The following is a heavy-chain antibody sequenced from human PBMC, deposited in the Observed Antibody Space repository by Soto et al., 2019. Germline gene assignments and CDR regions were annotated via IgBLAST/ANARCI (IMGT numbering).Heavy chain of an antibody. CDR3: ARGTATTDYYYYGMDV. CDR2: IYYSGST. V-gene: IGHV4-59*01. J-gene: IGHJ6*02. CDR1: GGSISSYY. Sequence: SETLSLTCTVSGGSISSYYWSWIRQPPGKGLEWIGYIYYSGSTNYNPSLKSRVTISVDTSKNQFSLKLSSVTAADTAVYHCARGTATTDYYYYGMDVWGQGTTVTVSS. D-gene: IGHD1-7*01.